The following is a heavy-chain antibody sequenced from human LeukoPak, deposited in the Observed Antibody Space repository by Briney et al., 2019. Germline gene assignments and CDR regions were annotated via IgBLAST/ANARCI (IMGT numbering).Heavy chain of an antibody. V-gene: IGHV3-7*01. D-gene: IGHD3-10*02. CDR3: TRDVHDY. Sequence: GGSLRLSCAASGFTFSSSWLSWVRQAPGKGLEWVANIKQDGSEKYYVDSVKGRFSISRDNAENSLYLQMNSLRAEDTAVYYCTRDVHDYWGQGTLVTVSS. J-gene: IGHJ4*02. CDR1: GFTFSSSW. CDR2: IKQDGSEK.